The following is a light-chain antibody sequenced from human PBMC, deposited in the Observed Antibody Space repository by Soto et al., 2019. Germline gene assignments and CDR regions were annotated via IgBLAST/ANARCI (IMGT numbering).Light chain of an antibody. J-gene: IGKJ1*01. CDR3: QQSYTTPWT. Sequence: DIQMTQSPPSLSASVGDRVTITCRASQTISDYLHWYQQKPGKAPTLLIYGSSSLQTGVPPRFSGGGSGTDFTLTIRSLQPEDFATYHCQQSYTTPWTFGQGTKVDIK. V-gene: IGKV1-39*01. CDR1: QTISDY. CDR2: GSS.